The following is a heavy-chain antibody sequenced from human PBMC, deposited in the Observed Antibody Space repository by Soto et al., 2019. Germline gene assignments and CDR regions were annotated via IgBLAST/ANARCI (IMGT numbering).Heavy chain of an antibody. CDR2: ISASGGST. Sequence: EVQLLESGGGLVQPGGSLRLSCAASGFTFSSSATSWVRQAPGKGLEWVSSISASGGSTYYADSVKGRFTISRDNSKNTLYLQMNSLRAEDTAVYHCAKGPTIVGVVLSYSFYYGLDVWGHGTTVTVSS. J-gene: IGHJ6*02. CDR3: AKGPTIVGVVLSYSFYYGLDV. CDR1: GFTFSSSA. D-gene: IGHD3-3*01. V-gene: IGHV3-23*01.